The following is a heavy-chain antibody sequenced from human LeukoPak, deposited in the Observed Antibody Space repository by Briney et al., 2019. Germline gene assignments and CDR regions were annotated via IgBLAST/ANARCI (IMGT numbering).Heavy chain of an antibody. CDR2: INTNTGNP. V-gene: IGHV7-4-1*02. J-gene: IGHJ5*02. CDR3: ARPSSSGWYNWFDP. D-gene: IGHD6-19*01. CDR1: GYTFTNYA. Sequence: ASVKVSCKASGYTFTNYAMNWVRQAPGQGLEWMGWINTNTGNPTYAQGFTGRFVFSLDTSVSTAYLQISSLKAEDTAVYYCARPSSSGWYNWFDPWGQGTLVTVSS.